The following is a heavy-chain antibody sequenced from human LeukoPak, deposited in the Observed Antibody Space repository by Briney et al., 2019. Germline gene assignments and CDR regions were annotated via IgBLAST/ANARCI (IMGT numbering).Heavy chain of an antibody. CDR3: ARIGTYYDILTGYSSPDY. CDR1: GYTFTSYG. J-gene: IGHJ4*02. Sequence: GESLKISCKGSGYTFTSYGISWVRQAPGQGLEWMGWISAYNGNTNYAQKLQGRVTMTTDTSTSTAYMELRSLRSDDTAVYYCARIGTYYDILTGYSSPDYWGQGTLVTVSS. D-gene: IGHD3-9*01. V-gene: IGHV1-18*01. CDR2: ISAYNGNT.